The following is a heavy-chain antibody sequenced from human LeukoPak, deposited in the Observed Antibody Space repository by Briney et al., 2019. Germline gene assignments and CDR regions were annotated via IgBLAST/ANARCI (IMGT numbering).Heavy chain of an antibody. CDR3: ARDGGSGSYNY. V-gene: IGHV1-18*01. J-gene: IGHJ4*02. CDR2: ISPYNGNT. D-gene: IGHD3-10*01. Sequence: GASVKVSCKASGYTFTSYDINWVRQATGQGLEWMGWISPYNGNTNYAQKLQGRVTMTTDTSTTTAYMELRSLRSDDTAVYYCARDGGSGSYNYWGQGTLVTVSS. CDR1: GYTFTSYD.